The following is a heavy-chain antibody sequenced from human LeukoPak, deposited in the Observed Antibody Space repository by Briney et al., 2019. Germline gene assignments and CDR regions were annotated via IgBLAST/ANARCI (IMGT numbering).Heavy chain of an antibody. Sequence: ASVKVSCKASGYTFTSYDINWVRQATGQGLEWMGWMNPNSGNTGYAQKFQGRVTMTRNTSISTAYMELSSLRSEDTAVYYCARHHESRYCSSTSCPTGWLDPWGQGTLVTVSS. CDR1: GYTFTSYD. D-gene: IGHD2-2*01. J-gene: IGHJ5*02. V-gene: IGHV1-8*01. CDR3: ARHHESRYCSSTSCPTGWLDP. CDR2: MNPNSGNT.